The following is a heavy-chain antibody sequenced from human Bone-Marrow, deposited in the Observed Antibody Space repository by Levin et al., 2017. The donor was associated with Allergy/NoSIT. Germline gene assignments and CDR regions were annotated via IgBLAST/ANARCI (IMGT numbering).Heavy chain of an antibody. CDR2: INSDGNRP. D-gene: IGHD6-19*01. J-gene: IGHJ4*02. V-gene: IGHV3-74*01. CDR1: GFTFISYW. Sequence: GGSLRLSCAASGFTFISYWMHWVRQVPGKGLVWVARINSDGNRPSYADSVKGRFTISRDNVKNTLYLQMNSLRAEDTAVYYCASQGSSGWFYWGQGTLVTVAS. CDR3: ASQGSSGWFY.